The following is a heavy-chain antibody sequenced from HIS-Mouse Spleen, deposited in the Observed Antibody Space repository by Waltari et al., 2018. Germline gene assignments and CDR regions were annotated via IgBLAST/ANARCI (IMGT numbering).Heavy chain of an antibody. CDR2: IYYSGST. Sequence: QVQLQESGPGLVKPSETLSLTCTVSGGSISSYYWSWIRQPPGKGLEWIGYIYYSGSTNYNPSLKSRVPISVDTSKNQFSLKLSSVTAADTAVYYCARDSGDYGGNAGLGYWGQGTLVTVSS. V-gene: IGHV4-59*01. J-gene: IGHJ4*02. D-gene: IGHD4-17*01. CDR1: GGSISSYY. CDR3: ARDSGDYGGNAGLGY.